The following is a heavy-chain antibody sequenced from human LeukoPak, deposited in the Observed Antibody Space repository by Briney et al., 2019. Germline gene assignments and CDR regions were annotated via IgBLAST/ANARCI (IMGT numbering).Heavy chain of an antibody. J-gene: IGHJ3*02. CDR1: GGSISTYY. CDR3: ARATAFFDI. V-gene: IGHV4-59*01. CDR2: IYYSGST. Sequence: SETLSLTCTVSGGSISTYYWSWIRQPPGKGLEWIGYIYYSGSTNYNPSLKSRVTISVDTSKNQFSLKLTSVTAADTAVYYCARATAFFDIWGQGTMVTVSS.